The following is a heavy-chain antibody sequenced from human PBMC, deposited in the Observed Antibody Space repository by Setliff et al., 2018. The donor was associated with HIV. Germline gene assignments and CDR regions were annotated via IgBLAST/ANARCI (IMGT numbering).Heavy chain of an antibody. CDR3: ARESQDSSGYFGTFDI. J-gene: IGHJ3*02. V-gene: IGHV1-46*01. D-gene: IGHD3-22*01. CDR1: GYTFTSYY. CDR2: INPSGGST. Sequence: GASVQVSCKASGYTFTSYYMHWVRQAPGQGLEWMGIINPSGGSTSYAQKFQGRVTMTRDTSTSTVYMELSSLRSEDTAVYYCARESQDSSGYFGTFDIWGQGTMVTVSS.